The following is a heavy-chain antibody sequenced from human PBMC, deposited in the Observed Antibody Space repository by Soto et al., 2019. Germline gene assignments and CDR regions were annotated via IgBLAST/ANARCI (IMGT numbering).Heavy chain of an antibody. V-gene: IGHV4-4*07. CDR3: ARDARSIAVAGNQGFWFDP. CDR2: IYTSGST. J-gene: IGHJ5*02. Sequence: TVSGGSISSYYWSWIRQPAGKGLEWIGRIYTSGSTNYNPSLKSRVTMSVDTSKNQFSLKLSSVTAADTAVYYCARDARSIAVAGNQGFWFDPWGQGTLVTVSS. D-gene: IGHD6-19*01. CDR1: GGSISSYY.